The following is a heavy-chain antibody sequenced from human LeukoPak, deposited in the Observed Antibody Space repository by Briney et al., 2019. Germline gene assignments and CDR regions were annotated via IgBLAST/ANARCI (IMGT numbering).Heavy chain of an antibody. V-gene: IGHV4-39*07. CDR1: GVSISSSSYY. J-gene: IGHJ4*02. CDR2: IYYSGST. Sequence: SETLSLTCAVSGVSISSSSYYWGWIRQPPGKGLEWIGSIYYSGSTYYNPSLKSRVTISVDTSKNQFSLKLSSVTAADTAVYYCAREDRNTYYFDYWGQGALVTVSS. CDR3: AREDRNTYYFDY.